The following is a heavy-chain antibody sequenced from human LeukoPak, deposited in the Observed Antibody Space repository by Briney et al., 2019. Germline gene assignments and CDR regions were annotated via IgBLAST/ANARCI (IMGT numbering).Heavy chain of an antibody. CDR3: AKDRGGTIFGVVDMNWFDP. CDR1: GFTFSSYA. D-gene: IGHD3-3*01. Sequence: PGGSLRLSCAASGFTFSSYAMSWVRQAPGKGLEWVSAISGSGGSTYYADSVKGRFTISRDNSKNTLYLQMNSLRAEDTAVYYCAKDRGGTIFGVVDMNWFDPWGQGTLVTVSS. J-gene: IGHJ5*02. CDR2: ISGSGGST. V-gene: IGHV3-23*01.